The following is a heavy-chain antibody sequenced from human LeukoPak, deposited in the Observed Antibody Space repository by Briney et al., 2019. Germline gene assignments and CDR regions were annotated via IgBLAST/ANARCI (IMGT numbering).Heavy chain of an antibody. Sequence: SATLSFTCTVTGGSINSYYWSWIRQPPGKGPEWIGYIFYSGTTNYNPSLESRVTISVDTSKTQFSLKMSSVTAADTAVYYCARSVVPAANRDAFNLWGQGTMVTVPS. CDR1: GGSINSYY. CDR3: ARSVVPAANRDAFNL. D-gene: IGHD2-2*01. J-gene: IGHJ3*01. CDR2: IFYSGTT. V-gene: IGHV4-59*01.